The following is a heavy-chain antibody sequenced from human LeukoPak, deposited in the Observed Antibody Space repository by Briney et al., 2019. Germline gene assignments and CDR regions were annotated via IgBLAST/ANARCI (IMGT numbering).Heavy chain of an antibody. CDR2: ISWDGGST. CDR3: AKDRARGYDSSGYYFDY. D-gene: IGHD3-22*01. J-gene: IGHJ4*02. V-gene: IGHV3-43*01. CDR1: GFTFDDDT. Sequence: GGSLRLSCAASGFTFDDDTMHWVRQAPGKGLEWVSLISWDGGSTYYADSVKGRFTISRDNSKNSLYLQMNSLRTEDTALYYCAKDRARGYDSSGYYFDYWGQGTLVTVSS.